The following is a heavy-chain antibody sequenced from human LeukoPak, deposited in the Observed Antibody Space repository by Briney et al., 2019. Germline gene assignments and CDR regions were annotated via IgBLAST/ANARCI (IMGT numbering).Heavy chain of an antibody. CDR1: GGTFSSYA. D-gene: IGHD6-19*01. V-gene: IGHV1-69*06. J-gene: IGHJ4*02. CDR2: IIPIFGTA. CDR3: AREEGGWYGVDY. Sequence: GASVKVSCKASGGTFSSYAISWVRQAPGQGLEWMGGIIPIFGTANYAQKFQGRVTITADKSTSTACMELSSLRSEDAAVYYCAREEGGWYGVDYWGQGTLVTVSS.